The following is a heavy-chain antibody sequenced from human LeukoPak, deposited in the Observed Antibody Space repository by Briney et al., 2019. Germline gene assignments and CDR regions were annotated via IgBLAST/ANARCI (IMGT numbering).Heavy chain of an antibody. V-gene: IGHV4-38-2*02. CDR2: IYHSEST. CDR1: GYSISSGYY. J-gene: IGHJ4*02. D-gene: IGHD3-10*01. Sequence: SETLSLTCTVSGYSISSGYYWGWIRQPPGKGLEWIGSIYHSESTYYNPSLKSRVTISVDTSKNQFSLKLSSATAADTAVYYCARDSINYYGSGSLDYWGQGTLVTVSS. CDR3: ARDSINYYGSGSLDY.